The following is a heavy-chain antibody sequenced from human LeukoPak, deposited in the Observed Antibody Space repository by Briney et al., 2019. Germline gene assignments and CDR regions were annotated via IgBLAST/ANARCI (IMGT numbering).Heavy chain of an antibody. Sequence: GASVKVSCKASGYTFTSYYMHWVRQPPGQGLEWMGIINPSGGSTSYAQKFQGRVTMTRDTSTSTVYMELSSLRSEDTALYYCTRREKFGSSTYGFDYWGQGALVTVSS. CDR3: TRREKFGSSTYGFDY. D-gene: IGHD2-8*01. CDR1: GYTFTSYY. CDR2: INPSGGST. V-gene: IGHV1-46*01. J-gene: IGHJ4*02.